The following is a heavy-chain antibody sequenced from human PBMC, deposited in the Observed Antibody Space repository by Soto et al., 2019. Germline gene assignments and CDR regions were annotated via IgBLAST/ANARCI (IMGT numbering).Heavy chain of an antibody. CDR2: ISSSSSYI. J-gene: IGHJ3*02. Sequence: GWSLRISCAASGFTFSSYSMNWVRQAPGKGLEWVSSISSSSSYIYYADSVKGRFTISRDNAKNSLYLQMNSLRAEDTAVYYCARAGVGYAFDIWGQGTMVTVSS. D-gene: IGHD1-26*01. V-gene: IGHV3-21*01. CDR1: GFTFSSYS. CDR3: ARAGVGYAFDI.